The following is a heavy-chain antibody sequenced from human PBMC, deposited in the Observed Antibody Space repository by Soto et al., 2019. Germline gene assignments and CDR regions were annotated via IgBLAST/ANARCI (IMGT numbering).Heavy chain of an antibody. D-gene: IGHD2-8*01. J-gene: IGHJ5*01. CDR3: ARVHLMCCEHDLGFPAQPLLRTGHS. V-gene: IGHV3-11*01. CDR2: ISSSGSTI. Sequence: RILKEKGKGLEWVSYISSSGSTIYYADSVKGRFTISRDNAKNSLYLQMNSLRAEDTAVYYCARVHLMCCEHDLGFPAQPLLRTGHS.